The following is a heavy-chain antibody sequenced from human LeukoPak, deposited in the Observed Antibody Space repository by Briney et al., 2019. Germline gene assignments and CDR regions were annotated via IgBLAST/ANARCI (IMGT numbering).Heavy chain of an antibody. CDR3: ARLNGVATIFGY. Sequence: GGSLRLSCIASGFTLSTSWMSWVRQAPGKGLEWVANINQDSSEKLYVDSVKGRFTISRDNAKNSLYLQMNSLTAEDTAVYYCARLNGVATIFGYWGQGSLVTVSS. CDR2: INQDSSEK. CDR1: GFTLSTSW. J-gene: IGHJ4*02. D-gene: IGHD5-12*01. V-gene: IGHV3-7*01.